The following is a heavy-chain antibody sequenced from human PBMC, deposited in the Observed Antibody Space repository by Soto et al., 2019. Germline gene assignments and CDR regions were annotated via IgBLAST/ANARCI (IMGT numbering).Heavy chain of an antibody. V-gene: IGHV1-3*01. J-gene: IGHJ4*02. D-gene: IGHD3-10*01. CDR1: GFTFTSYA. CDR3: ARVPPWGNSAGDYYIQHYDS. Sequence: ASVKVSCKSSGFTFTSYAIHWLREAPGQRPQWMGWINGGSGNTKYSQDFQGRVTFTRDTFATTAYLELSSLRSEDTAVYYCARVPPWGNSAGDYYIQHYDSWGQGTPVTVSS. CDR2: INGGSGNT.